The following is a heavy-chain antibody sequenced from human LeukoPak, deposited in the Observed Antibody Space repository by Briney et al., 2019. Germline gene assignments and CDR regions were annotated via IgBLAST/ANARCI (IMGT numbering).Heavy chain of an antibody. V-gene: IGHV4-38-2*02. D-gene: IGHD2-8*01. J-gene: IGHJ4*02. CDR2: IYHSGTT. CDR1: GYSISSGYY. Sequence: SETLSLTCTVSGYSISSGYYWGWIRPPPGKGLEWIVSIYHSGTTYYNPSVKSRVTISLDTSKNQFSLKLNSVTAADTAVYYCARDGVRFPRGNFDYWGQGSLVTVSS. CDR3: ARDGVRFPRGNFDY.